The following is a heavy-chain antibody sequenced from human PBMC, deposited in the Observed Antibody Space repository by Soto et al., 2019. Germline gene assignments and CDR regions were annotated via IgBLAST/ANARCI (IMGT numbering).Heavy chain of an antibody. Sequence: EVQLLESGGGLVQPGGSLRLSCAASGFIFDIDAMSWVRQAPGKGLEWVSSISGSGVTTYYADSVKGRFTISRDNSKNTLSVQMNNLRAEDTAVYYCAKGANEPIDSWGQGTLVTVSS. J-gene: IGHJ4*02. CDR3: AKGANEPIDS. V-gene: IGHV3-23*01. CDR2: ISGSGVTT. CDR1: GFIFDIDA. D-gene: IGHD1-26*01.